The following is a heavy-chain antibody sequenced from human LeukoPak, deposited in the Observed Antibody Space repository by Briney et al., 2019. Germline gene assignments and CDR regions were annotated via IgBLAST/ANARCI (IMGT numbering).Heavy chain of an antibody. J-gene: IGHJ6*03. D-gene: IGHD3-3*01. V-gene: IGHV4-39*07. Sequence: SETLSLTCTVSGGSISSSSYYWGWIRQPPGKGLEWIGSIYYSGSTYYNPSLKSRVTISVDTSKNQFSLKLSSVTAADTAVYYCARGTIFGGYYMDVWGKGTTVTVSS. CDR2: IYYSGST. CDR3: ARGTIFGGYYMDV. CDR1: GGSISSSSYY.